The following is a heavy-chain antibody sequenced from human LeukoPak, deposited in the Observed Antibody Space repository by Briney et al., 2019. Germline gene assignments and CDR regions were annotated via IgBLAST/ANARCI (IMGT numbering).Heavy chain of an antibody. J-gene: IGHJ4*02. CDR2: IRYDGSNK. CDR1: GFTFSSYG. CDR3: AKRHTTGWYLFDY. Sequence: PGGSLRLSCAASGFTFSSYGMHWVRQAPGKGLERVAFIRYDGSNKYYADSVKGRFTISRDSSKNTLFLEMNSLRVEETAVYYCAKRHTTGWYLFDYWGQGTLVTVSS. V-gene: IGHV3-30*02. D-gene: IGHD6-19*01.